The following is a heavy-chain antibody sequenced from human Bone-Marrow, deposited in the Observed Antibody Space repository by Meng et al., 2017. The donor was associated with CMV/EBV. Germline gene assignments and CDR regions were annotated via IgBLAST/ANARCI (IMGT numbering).Heavy chain of an antibody. CDR1: GFTFSSSW. Sequence: GGSLRLSCAASGFTFSSSWMHWVCQAPEKGLEWVADIKCDGSEKYYVDSVKGRLTISRDNAKNSLYLQVNSLRAEDMTVYYSHLCTSCYRNYYYYYGMDVWGQGTTVTVSS. CDR3: HLCTSCYRNYYYYYGMDV. D-gene: IGHD2-2*01. CDR2: IKCDGSEK. J-gene: IGHJ6*02. V-gene: IGHV3-52*01.